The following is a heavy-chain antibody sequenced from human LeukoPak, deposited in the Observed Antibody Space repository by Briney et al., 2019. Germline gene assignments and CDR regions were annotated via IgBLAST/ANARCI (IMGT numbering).Heavy chain of an antibody. CDR3: ARDKHRFLEWLGAFDY. J-gene: IGHJ4*02. Sequence: GASVKVSCKASGYTFTSYYMHWVRQAPGQGLEWMGWISAYNGNTNYAQKLQGRVTMTTDTSTSTAYMELRSLRSDDTAVYYCARDKHRFLEWLGAFDYWGQGTLVTVSS. D-gene: IGHD3-3*01. CDR1: GYTFTSYY. CDR2: ISAYNGNT. V-gene: IGHV1-18*04.